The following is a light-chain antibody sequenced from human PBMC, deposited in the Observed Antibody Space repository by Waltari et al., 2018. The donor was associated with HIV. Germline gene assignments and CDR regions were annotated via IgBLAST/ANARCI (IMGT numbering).Light chain of an antibody. CDR3: QVWDSSNEHPV. CDR2: DDT. CDR1: NIGDKS. J-gene: IGLJ2*01. Sequence: SSVLTQPPSVSVAPGQTASITCGGNNIGDKSVHVYQKNPGRAPVLVGYDDTDRPSGIPDRFSGSNSGDTATLIISRVEAGDEADYYCQVWDSSNEHPVFGGGTKLSVL. V-gene: IGLV3-21*02.